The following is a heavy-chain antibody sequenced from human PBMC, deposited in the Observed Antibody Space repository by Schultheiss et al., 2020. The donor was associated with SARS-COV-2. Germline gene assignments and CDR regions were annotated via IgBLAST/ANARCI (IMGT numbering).Heavy chain of an antibody. Sequence: SETLSLTCAVYGGSFSGYYWSWIRQPPGKGLEWIGEINHSGSTNYNPSLKSRVTISVDTSKNQFSLKLSSVTAADTAVYYCARISGPLYYGMDVWGQGTTVTVS. CDR3: ARISGPLYYGMDV. CDR1: GGSFSGYY. CDR2: INHSGST. V-gene: IGHV4-34*01. J-gene: IGHJ6*02.